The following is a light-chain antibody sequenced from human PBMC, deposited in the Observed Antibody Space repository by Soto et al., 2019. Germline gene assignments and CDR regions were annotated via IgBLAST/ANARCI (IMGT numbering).Light chain of an antibody. J-gene: IGKJ2*01. CDR3: QQLRTYPYT. CDR1: QDISTY. CDR2: PAS. V-gene: IGKV1-9*01. Sequence: DIHLTQSPSFLSASVGDRVTVTCLASQDISTYLAWFQQKPGKAPQLLVYPASTLQGGVPSRFSGRGSGTEFSLTISSLQPEDFATYYCQQLRTYPYTFGQGTKLDIK.